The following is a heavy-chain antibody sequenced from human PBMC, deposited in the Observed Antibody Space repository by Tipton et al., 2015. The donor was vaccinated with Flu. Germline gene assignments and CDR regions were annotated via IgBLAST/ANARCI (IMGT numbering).Heavy chain of an antibody. CDR1: GGSISSYY. V-gene: IGHV4-59*01. Sequence: TLSLTCTVSGGSISSYYWSWIRQPPGKGLEWIGYIYYSGSTNYNPSLKSRVTISVDTSKNQFSLKLSSVTAADTAVYYCARDLKYSYCYYGMDVWGQGTTVTVSS. CDR3: ARDLKYSYCYYGMDV. J-gene: IGHJ6*02. CDR2: IYYSGST.